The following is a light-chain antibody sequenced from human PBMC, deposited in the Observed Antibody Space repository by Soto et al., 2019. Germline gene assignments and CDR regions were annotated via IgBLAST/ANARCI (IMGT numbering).Light chain of an antibody. CDR3: PQYNNLWT. J-gene: IGKJ1*01. V-gene: IGKV3-20*01. Sequence: ELVLPQSPGTLSLSPGDRATPSCRASQSITNNYLAWSTQKPGRAPRLLIYGASNRATGIPDRFIVSGSGTEFTLTISSLQSEEFGVYDCPQYNNLWTVGHGTKVDIK. CDR2: GAS. CDR1: QSITNNY.